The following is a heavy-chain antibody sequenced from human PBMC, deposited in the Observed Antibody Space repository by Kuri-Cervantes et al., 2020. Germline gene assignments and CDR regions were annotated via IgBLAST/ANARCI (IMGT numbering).Heavy chain of an antibody. V-gene: IGHV1-18*01. D-gene: IGHD3-3*01. CDR1: GYTFTTSA. Sequence: ASVKVSCKASGYTFTTSAISWVRQAPGQGLEWMGWMSTYNGNTNYAQKLQGRVTMTRDTSTSTVYMELSSLRSEDTAVYYCAGEIFGVVIDRVNWFDPWGQGTLVTVSS. CDR2: MSTYNGNT. CDR3: AGEIFGVVIDRVNWFDP. J-gene: IGHJ5*02.